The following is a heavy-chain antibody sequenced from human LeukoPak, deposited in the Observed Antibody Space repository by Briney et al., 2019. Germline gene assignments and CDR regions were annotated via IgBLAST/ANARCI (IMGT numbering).Heavy chain of an antibody. CDR3: AKMSGDCTTTTCSNFDY. Sequence: GGSLRLSCAASGFTFSSYGMHWVRQAPGKGLEWVAVIWYDGSNKYYADSVKGRFTISRDNSKNTLYLQMNSLRADDTAVYYCAKMSGDCTTTTCSNFDYWGQGTLVTVSS. D-gene: IGHD2-2*01. J-gene: IGHJ4*02. CDR2: IWYDGSNK. CDR1: GFTFSSYG. V-gene: IGHV3-33*06.